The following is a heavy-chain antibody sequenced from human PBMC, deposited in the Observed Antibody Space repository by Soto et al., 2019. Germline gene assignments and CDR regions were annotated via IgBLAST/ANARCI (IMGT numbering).Heavy chain of an antibody. D-gene: IGHD1-20*01. CDR2: INHSGST. CDR1: GGSFSGYY. J-gene: IGHJ6*03. CDR3: ARSSLNNPYYYYYMDV. Sequence: SETLSLTCAVYGGSFSGYYWSWIRQPPGKGLEWIGEINHSGSTNYNPSLKSRVTMSVDTSKIQFSLKLSSVTPADTAVYYCARSSLNNPYYYYYMDVWGKGTTVTVSS. V-gene: IGHV4-34*01.